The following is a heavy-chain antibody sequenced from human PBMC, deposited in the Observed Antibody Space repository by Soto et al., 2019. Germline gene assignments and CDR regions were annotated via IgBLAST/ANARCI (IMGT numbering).Heavy chain of an antibody. V-gene: IGHV1-46*02. D-gene: IGHD5-12*01. Sequence: ASVKVSCKASGGTFNNYPITWVRQAPGQGLEWMGIINPSGGSTSYAQKFQGRVTMTRDTSTSTVYMELSSLRSEDTAVYYCARGRRDGYKPFDYWGQGTLVTVSS. J-gene: IGHJ4*02. CDR1: GGTFNNYP. CDR3: ARGRRDGYKPFDY. CDR2: INPSGGST.